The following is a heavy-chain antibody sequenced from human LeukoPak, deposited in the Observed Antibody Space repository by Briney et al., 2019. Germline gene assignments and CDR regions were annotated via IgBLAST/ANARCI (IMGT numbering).Heavy chain of an antibody. D-gene: IGHD3-22*01. V-gene: IGHV3-33*06. CDR2: IWYDGSNK. J-gene: IGHJ4*02. CDR3: AKGGSGYYFDY. Sequence: GRSLRLSCAASGFTFSSYGMHWVRQAPGKGLEWVAVIWYDGSNKYYADSVKGQFTISRDNSKNTLYLQMNSLRAEDTAVYYCAKGGSGYYFDYWGQGTLVTVSS. CDR1: GFTFSSYG.